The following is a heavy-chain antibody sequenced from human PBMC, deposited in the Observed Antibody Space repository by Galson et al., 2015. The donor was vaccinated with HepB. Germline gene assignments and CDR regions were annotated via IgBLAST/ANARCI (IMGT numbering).Heavy chain of an antibody. J-gene: IGHJ4*02. CDR2: ISAYNGNT. CDR3: ARDEVGANFWGLQTTHPDY. Sequence: SVKVSCKASGYTFTSYGISWVRQAPGQGPEWMGWISAYNGNTNYAQKLQGRVTMTTDTSTSTAYMELRSLRSDDTAVYYCARDEVGANFWGLQTTHPDYWGQGTLVTVSS. D-gene: IGHD1-26*01. CDR1: GYTFTSYG. V-gene: IGHV1-18*04.